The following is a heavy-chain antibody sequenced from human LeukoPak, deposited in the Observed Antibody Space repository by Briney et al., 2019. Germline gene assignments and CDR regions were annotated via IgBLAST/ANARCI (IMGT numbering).Heavy chain of an antibody. Sequence: GGCLRLSCAASGFSFTTYSMSWVRQAPGKGLEWVAVISYDGSNKYYADSVKGRFTISRDNSKNTLYLQMNSLRAEDTAVYYCAKDQGSSWHTPFDYWGQGTLVTVSS. CDR1: GFSFTTYS. CDR3: AKDQGSSWHTPFDY. CDR2: ISYDGSNK. J-gene: IGHJ4*02. D-gene: IGHD6-13*01. V-gene: IGHV3-30*18.